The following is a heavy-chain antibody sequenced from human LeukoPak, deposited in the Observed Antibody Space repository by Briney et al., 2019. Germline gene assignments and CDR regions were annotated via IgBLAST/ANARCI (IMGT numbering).Heavy chain of an antibody. CDR1: GFTFSSYW. CDR3: ARPTAYDFWSGSLDY. Sequence: GGSLRLSCAASGFTFSSYWMSWVRQAPGKGLEWVANIKQDGSEKYYVDSVKGRFTISRDNAKNTLYLQMNSLRAEDTAVYYCARPTAYDFWSGSLDYWGQGTLVTVSS. J-gene: IGHJ4*02. V-gene: IGHV3-7*01. D-gene: IGHD3-3*01. CDR2: IKQDGSEK.